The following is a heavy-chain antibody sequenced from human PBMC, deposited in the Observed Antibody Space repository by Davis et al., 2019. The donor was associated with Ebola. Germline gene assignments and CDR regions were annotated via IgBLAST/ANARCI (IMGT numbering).Heavy chain of an antibody. CDR1: GYTFTSYA. Sequence: ASVKVSCKASGYTFTSYAMHWVRQAPGQRLEWMGWINAGNGNPKYSQKFQGRVTITRDTSASTAYMELSSLRSEDTAVYYCAAADIVVVVDGTSYPHAFDTWGQGTVVTVSS. J-gene: IGHJ3*02. CDR3: AAADIVVVVDGTSYPHAFDT. V-gene: IGHV1-3*01. CDR2: INAGNGNP. D-gene: IGHD2-15*01.